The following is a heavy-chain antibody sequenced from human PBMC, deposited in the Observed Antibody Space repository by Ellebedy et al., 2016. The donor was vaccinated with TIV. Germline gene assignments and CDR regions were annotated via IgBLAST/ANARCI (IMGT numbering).Heavy chain of an antibody. Sequence: SETLSLTXTVSGGSISSSSYYWGWIRQPPGKGLEWIGSIYYSRSTYYNPSLKSRVTISVDTSKNQFSLKLSSVTAADTAVYYCARDSGMDYGDYGGYYYYGMDVWGQGTTVTVSS. V-gene: IGHV4-39*07. D-gene: IGHD4-17*01. CDR2: IYYSRST. CDR3: ARDSGMDYGDYGGYYYYGMDV. CDR1: GGSISSSSYY. J-gene: IGHJ6*02.